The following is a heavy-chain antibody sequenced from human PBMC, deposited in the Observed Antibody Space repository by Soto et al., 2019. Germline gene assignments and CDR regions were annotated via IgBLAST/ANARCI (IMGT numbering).Heavy chain of an antibody. D-gene: IGHD6-19*01. J-gene: IGHJ6*03. Sequence: ASVKVSCKAAGYTFTSYGISWVRQAPGQGLEWMGWISAYNGNTNYAQKLQGRVTMTTDTSTSTAYMELRSLRSDDTAVYYCARGQSGWDFDYYSYYYMDVWGKGTTVTVSS. CDR2: ISAYNGNT. CDR1: GYTFTSYG. CDR3: ARGQSGWDFDYYSYYYMDV. V-gene: IGHV1-18*01.